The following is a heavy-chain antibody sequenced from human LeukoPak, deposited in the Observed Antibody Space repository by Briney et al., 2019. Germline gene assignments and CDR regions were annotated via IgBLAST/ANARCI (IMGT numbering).Heavy chain of an antibody. CDR1: GGSTSSYY. CDR3: ARVSHYYDSSGYYYYYMDV. CDR2: IYTSGST. D-gene: IGHD3-22*01. Sequence: SETLSLTCTVSGGSTSSYYWSWIRQPAGKGLEWIGRIYTSGSTNYNPSLKSRVTMSVDTSKNQFSLKLSSVTAADTAVYYCARVSHYYDSSGYYYYYMDVWGKGTTVTVSS. V-gene: IGHV4-4*07. J-gene: IGHJ6*03.